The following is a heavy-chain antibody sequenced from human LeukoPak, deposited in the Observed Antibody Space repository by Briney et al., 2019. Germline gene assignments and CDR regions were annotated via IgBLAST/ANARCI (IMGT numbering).Heavy chain of an antibody. CDR3: ATFSGMYFLY. J-gene: IGHJ4*02. CDR2: FDSEDGET. Sequence: GASVKVSCKVSGYTLTELSIHWVRQGPGEGLEWMGGFDSEDGETIYAQKFQGRVAMTEDTSTDTAYMELSSLRSEDTAAYYCATFSGMYFLYWGQGTQVTVSS. D-gene: IGHD1-26*01. V-gene: IGHV1-24*01. CDR1: GYTLTELS.